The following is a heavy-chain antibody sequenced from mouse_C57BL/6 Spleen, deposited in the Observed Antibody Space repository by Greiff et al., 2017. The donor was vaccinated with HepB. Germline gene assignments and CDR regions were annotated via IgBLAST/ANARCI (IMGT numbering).Heavy chain of an antibody. Sequence: DVQLVESGGGLVKPGGSLKLSCAASGFTFSSYAMSWVRQTPEKRLEWVATISDGGSYTYYPDNVKGRFTISRDNAKNNLYLQMSHLKSEDTAMYYCARDLGKTGYFDYWGQGTTLTVSS. CDR2: ISDGGSYT. CDR3: ARDLGKTGYFDY. J-gene: IGHJ2*01. D-gene: IGHD4-1*01. V-gene: IGHV5-4*01. CDR1: GFTFSSYA.